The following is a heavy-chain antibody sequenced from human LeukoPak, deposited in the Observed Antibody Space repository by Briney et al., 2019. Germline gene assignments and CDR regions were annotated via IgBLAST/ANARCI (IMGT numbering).Heavy chain of an antibody. V-gene: IGHV5-51*01. CDR2: IYPGDSDT. J-gene: IGHJ6*02. CDR3: ARHPIVATISYGMDV. CDR1: GYSFTSYW. D-gene: IGHD5-12*01. Sequence: GESLKISCKGSGYSFTSYWIGWVRQVPGKGLEWMGIIYPGDSDTRYSPSFQGQVTISADKSISTAYLQWSSLKASDTAMYYCARHPIVATISYGMDVWGQGTTVTVSS.